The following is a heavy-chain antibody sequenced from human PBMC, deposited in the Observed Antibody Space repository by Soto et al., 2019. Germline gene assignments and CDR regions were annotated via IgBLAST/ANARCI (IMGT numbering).Heavy chain of an antibody. D-gene: IGHD3-10*01. J-gene: IGHJ4*02. CDR3: ARDGGYYGSGESSDY. CDR1: GYTFTSYG. CDR2: ISAYNGNT. Sequence: GSSLKLSCKASGYTFTSYGISWVRQAPGQGLEWMGWISAYNGNTNYAQKLQGRVTMTTDTSTSTAYMELRSLRSDDTAVYYCARDGGYYGSGESSDYWGQGTLVTVSS. V-gene: IGHV1-18*01.